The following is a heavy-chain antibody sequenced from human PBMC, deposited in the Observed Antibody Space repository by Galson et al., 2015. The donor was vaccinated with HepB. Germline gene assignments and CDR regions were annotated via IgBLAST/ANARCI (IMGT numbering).Heavy chain of an antibody. V-gene: IGHV4-31*03. Sequence: TLSLTCTVSGGSISSGGYYWSWIRQHPGKGLEWIGYIYYSGSTYYNPSLKSRVTISVDTSKNQFSLKLSSVTAADTAVYYCAGKSGGNYVRFDYWGQGTLVTVSS. J-gene: IGHJ4*02. D-gene: IGHD2-15*01. CDR2: IYYSGST. CDR1: GGSISSGGYY. CDR3: AGKSGGNYVRFDY.